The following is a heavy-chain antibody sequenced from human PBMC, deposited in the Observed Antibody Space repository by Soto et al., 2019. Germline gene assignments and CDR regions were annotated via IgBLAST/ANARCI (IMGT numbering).Heavy chain of an antibody. J-gene: IGHJ4*02. D-gene: IGHD3-16*01. V-gene: IGHV1-69*13. CDR1: GGLFSSFA. CDR2: IIPVFGTT. CDR3: ARGGGPYVWFNEF. Sequence: ASVKVSCKDSGGLFSSFAISWVRQAPGQGLEWLGGIIPVFGTTNYAEKFQDRVTITADESTSTAYMELTSLTSGDTAMYYCARGGGPYVWFNEFWGQGTLVTVS.